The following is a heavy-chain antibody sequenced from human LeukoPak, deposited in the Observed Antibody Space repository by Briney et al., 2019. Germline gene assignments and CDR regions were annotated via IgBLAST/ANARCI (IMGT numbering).Heavy chain of an antibody. CDR2: IYYSGST. D-gene: IGHD2-15*01. CDR1: GGSISGYY. CDR3: AREAQGCSGGSCYTWGYYYYGMDV. Sequence: ASETLSLTSTVPGGSISGYYWSWLPQPPGKGLEGMGYIYYSGSTNYNPSPKSRATISVDTSKNQFSLKLSSVTAADTAVYYCAREAQGCSGGSCYTWGYYYYGMDVWGQGTTVTVSS. J-gene: IGHJ6*02. V-gene: IGHV4-59*01.